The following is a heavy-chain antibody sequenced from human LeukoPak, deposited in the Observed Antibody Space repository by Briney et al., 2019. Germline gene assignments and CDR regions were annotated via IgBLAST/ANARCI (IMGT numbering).Heavy chain of an antibody. CDR2: ISGVGYST. CDR1: GFIFSDYA. J-gene: IGHJ4*02. Sequence: PGGSLRLSCEASGFIFSDYAKIWVRQAPGEGLGRVCSISGVGYSTFYSNSVKGRFINSRDNSKKTFYLQMNSLRVEDTATYLCAKDSGFDYMDSWGQGTLVTVSS. V-gene: IGHV3-23*01. CDR3: AKDSGFDYMDS. D-gene: IGHD5-12*01.